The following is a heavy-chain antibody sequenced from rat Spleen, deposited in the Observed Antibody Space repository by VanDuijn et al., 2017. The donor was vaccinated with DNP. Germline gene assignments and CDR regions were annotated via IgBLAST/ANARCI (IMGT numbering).Heavy chain of an antibody. CDR3: ATQSNYYSFYYALDA. D-gene: IGHD1-12*01. CDR2: IIYDGSRT. J-gene: IGHJ4*01. V-gene: IGHV5S10*01. Sequence: EVKLVESGGGLVQPGRSLQLSCAASGFTFSDYNMAWVRQAPKRGLEWVATIIYDGSRTYYRDSVKGRFTISRDNAKTILYLQMDSLRSEDTATYYCATQSNYYSFYYALDAWGQGTSVTVSS. CDR1: GFTFSDYN.